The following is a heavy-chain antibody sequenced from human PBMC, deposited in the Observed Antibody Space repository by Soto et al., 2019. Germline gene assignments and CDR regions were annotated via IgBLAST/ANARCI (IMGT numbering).Heavy chain of an antibody. D-gene: IGHD3-10*01. CDR2: ISGSGGTT. Sequence: PGGSLRLSCAASGFTCSSYDMYWVRQAPGKGLEWVSAISGSGGTTYFADSVKGRFSISRDNSNNALFLQMNSLRAEDTAVYFCAKEAGVTRRDYYGLDVWGQGTTVTVSS. CDR3: AKEAGVTRRDYYGLDV. V-gene: IGHV3-23*01. CDR1: GFTCSSYD. J-gene: IGHJ6*02.